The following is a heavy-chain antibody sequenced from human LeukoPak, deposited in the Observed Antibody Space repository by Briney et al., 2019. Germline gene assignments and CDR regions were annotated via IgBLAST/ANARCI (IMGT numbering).Heavy chain of an antibody. CDR2: INWIGSST. D-gene: IGHD6-13*01. Sequence: GGSLRLPCTASGFIFGVYGMIWVRRAPGEGLEWVSGINWIGSSTGYAVREKGRFTIYRENAKNSLYMQVNSLRVEDTHLYYCERAVSSNWYYFDYWGQGTLVTVSS. CDR1: GFIFGVYG. CDR3: ERAVSSNWYYFDY. J-gene: IGHJ4*02. V-gene: IGHV3-20*04.